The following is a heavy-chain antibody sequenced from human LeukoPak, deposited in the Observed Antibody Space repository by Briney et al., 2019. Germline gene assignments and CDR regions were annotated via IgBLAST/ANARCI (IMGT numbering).Heavy chain of an antibody. CDR3: AKGSIKYQLLRSSYFDY. D-gene: IGHD2-2*01. CDR1: GFTFSSYA. V-gene: IGHV3-23*01. CDR2: ISGSGGST. J-gene: IGHJ4*02. Sequence: GGSLRLSCAASGFTFSSYAMSWVRQAPGKGLEWVSAISGSGGSTYYADSVKGRFTISRDNSKNTLYLQMNSLRAEDTAAYYCAKGSIKYQLLRSSYFDYWGQGTLVTVSS.